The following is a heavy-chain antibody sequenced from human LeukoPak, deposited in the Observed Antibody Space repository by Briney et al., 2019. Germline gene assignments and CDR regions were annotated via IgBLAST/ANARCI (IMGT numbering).Heavy chain of an antibody. V-gene: IGHV3-33*01. CDR2: IWNDGSDM. D-gene: IGHD3-10*01. CDR1: GFTFNNYG. Sequence: GGSLRPSCEPSGFTFNNYGLHGVRQAPGKGLEGVALIWNDGSDMSYADSVKGRFTISRDNSKNTLDLQMNSLRAEDMAVYYCARGPWASGTQITSLDLWGRGTLVTVSS. CDR3: ARGPWASGTQITSLDL. J-gene: IGHJ2*01.